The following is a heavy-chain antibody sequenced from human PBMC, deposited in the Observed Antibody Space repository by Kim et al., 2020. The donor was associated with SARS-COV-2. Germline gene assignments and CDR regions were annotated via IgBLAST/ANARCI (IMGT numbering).Heavy chain of an antibody. J-gene: IGHJ4*02. CDR3: AKGTQGLWF. Sequence: GSTYYADSVKGRFTISRDNSKNTLYLQMNSLRAEDTAVYYCAKGTQGLWFRGQGTLVTVSS. CDR2: GST. V-gene: IGHV3-23*01. D-gene: IGHD3-10*01.